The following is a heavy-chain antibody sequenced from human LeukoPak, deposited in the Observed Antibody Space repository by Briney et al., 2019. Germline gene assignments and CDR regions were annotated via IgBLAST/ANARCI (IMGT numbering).Heavy chain of an antibody. D-gene: IGHD2-21*01. CDR3: AKESLPHRYWPYFDY. CDR2: ISWNSGSI. CDR1: GFTFDDYA. J-gene: IGHJ4*02. V-gene: IGHV3-9*01. Sequence: GGSLRLSCAASGFTFDDYAMHWVRQAPGKGLEWVSGISWNSGSIGYADSVKGRFTISRDNAKNSLYLQMNSLRAEDTALYYCAKESLPHRYWPYFDYWGQGTLVTVSS.